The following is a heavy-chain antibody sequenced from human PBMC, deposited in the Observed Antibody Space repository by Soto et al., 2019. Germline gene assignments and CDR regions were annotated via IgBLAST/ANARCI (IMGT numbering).Heavy chain of an antibody. CDR2: IGLSDSDT. D-gene: IGHD3-9*01. CDR1: GYSFTSYC. V-gene: IGHV5-10-1*01. Sequence: GESLKISCKGSGYSFTSYCISSLRHMPEKDLAGLAGIGLSDSDTNCCPSFRGHVTSSADKSISTAYLQWRRLKASDTAMYYCASRSTYDILTDYSPYGMDVWGQGTTVTV. CDR3: ASRSTYDILTDYSPYGMDV. J-gene: IGHJ6*02.